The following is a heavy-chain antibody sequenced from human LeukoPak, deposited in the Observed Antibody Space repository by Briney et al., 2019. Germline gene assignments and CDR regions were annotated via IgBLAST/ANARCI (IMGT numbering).Heavy chain of an antibody. J-gene: IGHJ4*02. CDR3: ARTDSSGWYFDY. Sequence: SVKVSCKASGGTFSSYAISWVRQAPGQGLEWMGGIIPIFGTANYAQKFQGRVTITTDESTSTAYMEPSSLRSEDTAVYYCARTDSSGWYFDYWGQGTLVTVSS. CDR1: GGTFSSYA. V-gene: IGHV1-69*05. CDR2: IIPIFGTA. D-gene: IGHD6-19*01.